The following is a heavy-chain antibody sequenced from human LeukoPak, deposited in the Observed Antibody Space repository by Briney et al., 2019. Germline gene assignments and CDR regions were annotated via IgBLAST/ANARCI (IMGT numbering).Heavy chain of an antibody. J-gene: IGHJ4*02. Sequence: SVKVSCKASGGTFSSYAISWVRQAPGQGLEWMGGIIPIFGTANYAQKFQGRVTITADESTSTAYMELSSLRSEDTAVYYCARGGIAVAGSWTRADYWGQGTLVTVSS. CDR1: GGTFSSYA. D-gene: IGHD6-19*01. CDR2: IIPIFGTA. V-gene: IGHV1-69*13. CDR3: ARGGIAVAGSWTRADY.